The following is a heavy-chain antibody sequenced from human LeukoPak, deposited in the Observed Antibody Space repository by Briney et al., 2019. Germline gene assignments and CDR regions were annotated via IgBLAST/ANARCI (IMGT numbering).Heavy chain of an antibody. CDR2: VYKSGIT. D-gene: IGHD6-25*01. CDR3: ARSRGLAGAATVIDY. V-gene: IGHV4-59*08. J-gene: IGHJ4*02. CDR1: GGPISNYY. Sequence: SETLSLTCTVSGGPISNYYWTWIRQSPGQGLEWMGYVYKSGITDYNPSLKSQLTISVDTSKTQFSLKLSSMTAADPAVYYCARSRGLAGAATVIDYWGQGTLVTVSS.